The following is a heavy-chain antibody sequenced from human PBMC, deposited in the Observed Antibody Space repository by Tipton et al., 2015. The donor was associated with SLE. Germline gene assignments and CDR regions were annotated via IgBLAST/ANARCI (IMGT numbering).Heavy chain of an antibody. CDR2: ISGSGGST. D-gene: IGHD6-13*01. V-gene: IGHV3-23*01. CDR3: AKDRAAAGIPWFDP. J-gene: IGHJ5*02. CDR1: GFTFSSYT. Sequence: GSLRLSCEASGFTFSSYTMDWVRRAPGKGLEWVSAISGSGGSTYYADSVKGRFTISRDNSKNTLYLQMNSLRAEDTAVYYCAKDRAAAGIPWFDPWGQGTLVTVSS.